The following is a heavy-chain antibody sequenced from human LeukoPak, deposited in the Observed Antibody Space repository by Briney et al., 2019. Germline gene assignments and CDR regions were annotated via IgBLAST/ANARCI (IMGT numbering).Heavy chain of an antibody. V-gene: IGHV3-30*18. Sequence: GVSLRLSCAASGFTFSSYGMHWVRQAPGKGLEWVAVITYDGSNKYYADSVKGRFTISRDNSKNTLYLQMNSLRAEDTAVYYCAKDASPTVTTAYWYFDLWGRGTLVTVSS. D-gene: IGHD4-17*01. J-gene: IGHJ2*01. CDR3: AKDASPTVTTAYWYFDL. CDR2: ITYDGSNK. CDR1: GFTFSSYG.